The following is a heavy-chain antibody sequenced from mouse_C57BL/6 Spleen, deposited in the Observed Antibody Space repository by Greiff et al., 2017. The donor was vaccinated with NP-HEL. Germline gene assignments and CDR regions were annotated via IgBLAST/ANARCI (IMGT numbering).Heavy chain of an antibody. D-gene: IGHD3-3*01. CDR3: ARGTEGDYFDY. J-gene: IGHJ2*01. CDR1: GYAFSSSW. Sequence: QVQLQQSGPELVKPGASVKISCKASGYAFSSSWMNWVKQRPGKGLEWIGRIYPGDGDTNYIGKFKGKATLTADKSSSTAYMQLSSLTSEDSAVYFCARGTEGDYFDYWGQGTTLTVSS. CDR2: IYPGDGDT. V-gene: IGHV1-82*01.